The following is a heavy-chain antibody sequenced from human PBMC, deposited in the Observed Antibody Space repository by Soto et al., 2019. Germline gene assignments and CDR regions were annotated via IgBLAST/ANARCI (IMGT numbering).Heavy chain of an antibody. V-gene: IGHV4-59*12. Sequence: SETLSLTCTVSGGSISSYYWSWIRQPPGKGLEWIGYIYYSGSTNYNPSLKSRVTISVDTSKNQFSLKLSSVTAADTAVYYCARGRYSSSWYRRRDAFDIWGQGTMVTVSS. CDR2: IYYSGST. CDR1: GGSISSYY. D-gene: IGHD6-13*01. J-gene: IGHJ3*02. CDR3: ARGRYSSSWYRRRDAFDI.